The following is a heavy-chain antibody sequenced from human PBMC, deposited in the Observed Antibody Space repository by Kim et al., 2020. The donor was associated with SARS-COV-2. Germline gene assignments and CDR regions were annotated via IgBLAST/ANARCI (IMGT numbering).Heavy chain of an antibody. CDR3: TTDVSRAPYYDFWSGYPSLAYYYYYGMDV. CDR1: GFTFSNAW. V-gene: IGHV3-15*01. J-gene: IGHJ6*04. D-gene: IGHD3-3*01. Sequence: GGSLRLSCAASGFTFSNAWMSWVRQAPGKGLEWVGRIKSKTDGGTTDYAAPVKGRFTISRDDSKNTLYLQMNSLKTEDTAVYYCTTDVSRAPYYDFWSGYPSLAYYYYYGMDVWGEGTTVTVSS. CDR2: IKSKTDGGTT.